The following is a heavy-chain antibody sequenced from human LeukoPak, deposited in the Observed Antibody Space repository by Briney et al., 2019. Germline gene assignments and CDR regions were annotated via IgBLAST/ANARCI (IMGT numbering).Heavy chain of an antibody. V-gene: IGHV1-24*01. CDR1: GYTLTELS. CDR2: FDPEDGET. J-gene: IGHJ6*02. CDR3: ATAMGSGSYYHYYYGMDV. Sequence: GASVKVSCKVSGYTLTELSMHWVRQAPGKGLEWMGGFDPEDGETIYAQKFQGRVTMTEDTSTDTAYMELSSLRSEDTAVYHCATAMGSGSYYHYYYGMDVWGQGTTVTVSS. D-gene: IGHD3-10*01.